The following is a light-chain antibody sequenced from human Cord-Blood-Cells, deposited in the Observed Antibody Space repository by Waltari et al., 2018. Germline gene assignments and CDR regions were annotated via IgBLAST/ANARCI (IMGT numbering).Light chain of an antibody. J-gene: IGKJ5*01. CDR1: QSVSSN. CDR2: GAS. CDR3: QQYNNWLT. V-gene: IGKV3D-15*01. Sequence: EIVMTQSPATLSVSPGERATLSCRASQSVSSNLAWYQQKPGQAPRLLISGASTRATGSPARFSGSGSGTEFTLTISSLQSEDFAVYYCQQYNNWLTFGQGTRLEIK.